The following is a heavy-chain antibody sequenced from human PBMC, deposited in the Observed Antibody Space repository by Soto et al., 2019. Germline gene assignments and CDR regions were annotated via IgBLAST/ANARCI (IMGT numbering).Heavy chain of an antibody. V-gene: IGHV3-33*01. J-gene: IGHJ6*02. CDR1: GLTFSSYG. Sequence: QVQLVESGGGVVQPGRSLSLSCAASGLTFSSYGMHWVRQSPGKGLERVAVIWYDGSNKYYADSVKGRFTISRDISKNTLYLQMNSLRAEYTAVYYCASTDRADSSWYRSYYGMDVWGQGTTVTVSS. D-gene: IGHD6-13*01. CDR2: IWYDGSNK. CDR3: ASTDRADSSWYRSYYGMDV.